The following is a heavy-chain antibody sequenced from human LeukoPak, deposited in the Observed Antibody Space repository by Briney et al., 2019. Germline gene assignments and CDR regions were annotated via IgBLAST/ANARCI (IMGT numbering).Heavy chain of an antibody. D-gene: IGHD3-3*01. J-gene: IGHJ5*02. CDR3: AREIFVRSWFDP. V-gene: IGHV4-39*02. CDR2: IYYSGST. Sequence: SETLSLTCTVSGGSISSSSYYWGWIRQPPGKGLEWIGSIYYSGSTYYNPSLKSRVTISVDTSKNQFSLKLSSVTAADTAVYYCAREIFVRSWFDPWGQGTLVTVSS. CDR1: GGSISSSSYY.